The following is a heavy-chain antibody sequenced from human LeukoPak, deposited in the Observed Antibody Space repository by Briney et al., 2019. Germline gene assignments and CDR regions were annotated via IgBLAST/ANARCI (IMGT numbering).Heavy chain of an antibody. J-gene: IGHJ3*02. D-gene: IGHD5-18*01. CDR3: AKSNGYGLVDI. CDR1: GGSISSYY. V-gene: IGHV4-59*12. CDR2: IFYSGST. Sequence: SETLSLTCTVFGGSISSYYWSWIRQPPGKGLEWIGNIFYSGSTYYSPSLKSRVTISLDTSRNQFSLKLNSVTAADTAVYYCAKSNGYGLVDIWGQGTMVTVSS.